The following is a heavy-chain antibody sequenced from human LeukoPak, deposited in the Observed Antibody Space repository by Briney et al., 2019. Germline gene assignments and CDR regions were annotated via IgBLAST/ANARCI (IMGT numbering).Heavy chain of an antibody. V-gene: IGHV3-7*01. D-gene: IGHD4-23*01. CDR1: GFIFSSHW. Sequence: GGLSLSCAASGFIFSSHWMSWVRQAPGKGLGGVANINQDGGEKYYVDSVKGRITLSRDNAKNSLYLQMNSLRAEDTAVYFCARVDGGNIGNFDYWGQGTLVTVSS. J-gene: IGHJ4*02. CDR2: INQDGGEK. CDR3: ARVDGGNIGNFDY.